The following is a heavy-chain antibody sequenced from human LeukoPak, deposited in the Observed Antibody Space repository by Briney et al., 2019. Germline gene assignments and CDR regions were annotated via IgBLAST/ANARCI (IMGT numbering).Heavy chain of an antibody. Sequence: GGSVRLSCAASGFTFSSYGMSWVRQAPGKGLEGVSVKSGSDGNTYYADSVKGRFTIPRYNYKNTLYLQMYSLRVEDTAVYYCEKDGGYYDFDSRGQGTLVTVSS. CDR1: GFTFSSYG. CDR2: KSGSDGNT. CDR3: EKDGGYYDFDS. J-gene: IGHJ4*02. D-gene: IGHD5-12*01. V-gene: IGHV3-23*01.